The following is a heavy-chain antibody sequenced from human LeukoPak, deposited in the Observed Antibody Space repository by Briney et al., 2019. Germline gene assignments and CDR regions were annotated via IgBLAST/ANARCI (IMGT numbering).Heavy chain of an antibody. CDR1: GFTFSSYW. CDR3: ARDWGIAAAGTDY. V-gene: IGHV3-7*01. J-gene: IGHJ4*02. CDR2: IKQDGSEK. D-gene: IGHD6-13*01. Sequence: GGSLRLSCAASGFTFSSYWMSWVRQAPGKGLEWVANIKQDGSEKYYVDSVKGRFTISRDNAKNSLYLQMNSLRAEDMAVYYCARDWGIAAAGTDYWGQGTLVTVSS.